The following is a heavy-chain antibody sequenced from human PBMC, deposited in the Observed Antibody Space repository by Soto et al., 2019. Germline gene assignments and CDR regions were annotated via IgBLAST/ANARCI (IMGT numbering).Heavy chain of an antibody. CDR2: ISSSSSYI. D-gene: IGHD6-13*01. CDR3: ARDPPPVAAAGHDAFDI. V-gene: IGHV3-21*01. Sequence: GSLRLSCAASGFTFSSYSMNWVRQAPGKGLEWVSSISSSSSYIYYADSVKGRFTISRDNAKNSLYLQMNSLRAEDTAVYYCARDPPPVAAAGHDAFDIWGQGTMVSVSS. CDR1: GFTFSSYS. J-gene: IGHJ3*02.